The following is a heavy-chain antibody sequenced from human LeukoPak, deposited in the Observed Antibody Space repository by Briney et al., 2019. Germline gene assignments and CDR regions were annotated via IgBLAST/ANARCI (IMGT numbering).Heavy chain of an antibody. V-gene: IGHV7-4-1*02. CDR1: GYTFTSYA. Sequence: GASVKVSCKASGYTFTSYAMNWVRQAPGQGLEWMGWINTNTGNPTYAQGFTGRFVFSLDTSVSTAYLQISSLKAEDTAVYYCARDIVVVPAAIGFDYWGQGTLVTVSS. CDR3: ARDIVVVPAAIGFDY. J-gene: IGHJ4*02. CDR2: INTNTGNP. D-gene: IGHD2-2*01.